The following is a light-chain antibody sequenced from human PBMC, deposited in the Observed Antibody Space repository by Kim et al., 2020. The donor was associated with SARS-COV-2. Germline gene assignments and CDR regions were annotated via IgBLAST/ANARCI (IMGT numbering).Light chain of an antibody. CDR1: TGAVTSGYY. CDR3: LIYYRGALV. V-gene: IGLV7-43*01. Sequence: QAVVTQEPSLTVSPGGTVTLTCASSTGAVTSGYYPNWFQQKPGQAPRALIYSTSNKYSWIPARFSGSLLGGKAALTLSGVQPEDEAEYYCLIYYRGALVFGGGTQLTVL. CDR2: STS. J-gene: IGLJ7*01.